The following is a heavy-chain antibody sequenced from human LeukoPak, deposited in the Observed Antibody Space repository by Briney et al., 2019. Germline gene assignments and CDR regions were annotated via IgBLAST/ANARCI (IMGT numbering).Heavy chain of an antibody. V-gene: IGHV4-59*08. CDR1: GGSISGSY. Sequence: PSETLSLTCTVSGGSISGSYWSWIRQPPGKGLEWIGYIYYSGTTNYNPSLKSRVTISVDTSKNQFSLKLSSVTAADTAVYYGARLPTDSSSDHYWGQGTLVTVSS. J-gene: IGHJ4*02. D-gene: IGHD6-6*01. CDR3: ARLPTDSSSDHY. CDR2: IYYSGTT.